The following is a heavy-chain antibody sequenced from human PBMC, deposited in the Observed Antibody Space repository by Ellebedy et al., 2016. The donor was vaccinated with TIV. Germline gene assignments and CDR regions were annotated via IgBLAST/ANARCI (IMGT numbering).Heavy chain of an antibody. V-gene: IGHV3-53*01. CDR3: ARDMGFTTPLTNYYYYYGMDV. D-gene: IGHD3-3*01. CDR2: IYSGGST. CDR1: GFTFSNAW. Sequence: GGSLRLXXAASGFTFSNAWMSWVRRAPGKGLEWVSVIYSGGSTYYADSVKGRFTISRDNSKNTLYLQMNSLRAEDTAVYYCARDMGFTTPLTNYYYYYGMDVWGQGTTVTVSS. J-gene: IGHJ6*02.